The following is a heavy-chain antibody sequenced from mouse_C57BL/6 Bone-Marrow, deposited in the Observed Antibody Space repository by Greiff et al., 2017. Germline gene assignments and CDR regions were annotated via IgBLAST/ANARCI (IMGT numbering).Heavy chain of an antibody. Sequence: EVKLMESGGGLVKPGGSLKLSCAASGFTFSSYAMSWVRQTPEKRLEWVATISDGGSYTYYPDNVKGRFTISRDNAKNNLYLQMSHLKSEDTAMYYRARDRGPRGSYGNYGFDYWGQGTTLTVSS. CDR2: ISDGGSYT. CDR1: GFTFSSYA. J-gene: IGHJ2*01. CDR3: ARDRGPRGSYGNYGFDY. V-gene: IGHV5-4*01. D-gene: IGHD2-1*01.